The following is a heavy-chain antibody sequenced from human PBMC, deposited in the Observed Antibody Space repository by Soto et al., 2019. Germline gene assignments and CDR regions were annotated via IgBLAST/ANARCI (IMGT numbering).Heavy chain of an antibody. D-gene: IGHD6-19*01. Sequence: ASVKVSCKVSGYTLTELSMHWVRQAPGKGLEWMGGFDPEDGETIYAQKFQGRVTMTEDTSTDTAYMELSSLRSEDTAVYYCATEAVAGNRDYYYYYGKDVWGQGTTVTVSS. V-gene: IGHV1-24*01. CDR2: FDPEDGET. CDR3: ATEAVAGNRDYYYYYGKDV. CDR1: GYTLTELS. J-gene: IGHJ6*02.